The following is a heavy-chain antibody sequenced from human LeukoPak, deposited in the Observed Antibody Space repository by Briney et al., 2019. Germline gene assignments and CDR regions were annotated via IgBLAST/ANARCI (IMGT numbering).Heavy chain of an antibody. V-gene: IGHV4-34*01. CDR3: ARAPIGTIFGVVIGRNYYYGMDV. Sequence: HPSETLSLTCAVYGGSFSGYYWSWIRQPPGKGLEWIGEINHSGSTNYNPSLKSRVTISVDTSKNQFSLKLSSVTAADTAVYYCARAPIGTIFGVVIGRNYYYGMDVWGQGTTVTVSS. D-gene: IGHD3-3*01. CDR1: GGSFSGYY. CDR2: INHSGST. J-gene: IGHJ6*02.